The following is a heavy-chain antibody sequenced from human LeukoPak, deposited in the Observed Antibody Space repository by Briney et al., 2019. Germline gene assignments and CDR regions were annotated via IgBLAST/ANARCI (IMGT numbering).Heavy chain of an antibody. J-gene: IGHJ1*01. D-gene: IGHD3-16*02. CDR1: VGSNNSYY. CDR2: IYYSGSN. V-gene: IGHV4-59*01. CDR3: ARVKFGSLRKRLGELSPPEYFQH. Sequence: SETVSLTCTVSVGSNNSYYWSWIRQPPGKGLEWIGYIYYSGSNNHNRSLKSRVTISVDTSKNQFSLKLSSVTAADTAVYYCARVKFGSLRKRLGELSPPEYFQHWGQGTLVTVSS.